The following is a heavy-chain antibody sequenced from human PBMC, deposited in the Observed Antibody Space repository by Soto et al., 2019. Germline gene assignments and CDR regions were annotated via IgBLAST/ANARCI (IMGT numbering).Heavy chain of an antibody. V-gene: IGHV1-8*01. D-gene: IGHD2-15*01. CDR2: MNPNSGNT. J-gene: IGHJ6*02. Sequence: ASVKVSCKASGYTFTSYDINWVRQATGQGLEWMGWMNPNSGNTGHAQKFQGRVTMTRNTTISTAYMELSSLRSEDTAVYYCARVGYCSGGSCYSFYYYYGMDVWGQGTTVTVSS. CDR1: GYTFTSYD. CDR3: ARVGYCSGGSCYSFYYYYGMDV.